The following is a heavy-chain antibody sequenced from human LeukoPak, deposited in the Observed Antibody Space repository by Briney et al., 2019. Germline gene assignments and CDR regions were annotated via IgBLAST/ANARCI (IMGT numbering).Heavy chain of an antibody. CDR3: ARDLRITMVRGVRIDWFDP. V-gene: IGHV1-2*02. J-gene: IGHJ5*02. CDR1: GYTFTGYY. Sequence: ASVKVSCKASGYTFTGYYMHWMRQAPGQGLEWMGWINPNSGGTNYAQKFQGRVTMTRDTSISTAYMELSRLRSDDTAVYYCARDLRITMVRGVRIDWFDPWGQGTLVTVSS. CDR2: INPNSGGT. D-gene: IGHD3-10*01.